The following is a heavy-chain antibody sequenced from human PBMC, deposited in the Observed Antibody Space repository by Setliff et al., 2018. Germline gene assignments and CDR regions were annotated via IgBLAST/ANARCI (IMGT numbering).Heavy chain of an antibody. J-gene: IGHJ6*02. V-gene: IGHV5-51*01. CDR1: ASPFSNSW. CDR3: ARSQYRAIFGVYYYYYGMDV. CDR2: FHPDDSDT. D-gene: IGHD3-3*01. Sequence: GESLKISCKDSASPFSNSWIVWVRQMPGKGLEWMGMFHPDDSDTKYHPSFQGQVTISADKSISTAYLQWSSLKASDTAMYDCARSQYRAIFGVYYYYYGMDVWGQGTTVTVSS.